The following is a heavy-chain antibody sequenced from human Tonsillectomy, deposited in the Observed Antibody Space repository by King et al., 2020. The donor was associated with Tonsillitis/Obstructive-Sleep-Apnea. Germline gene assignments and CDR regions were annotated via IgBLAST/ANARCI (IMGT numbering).Heavy chain of an antibody. Sequence: VQLVESGGGVVQPGRSLRLSCAASGFTFSSYGMHWVRQAPGKGLEWVAVISYDGSNKYYADSVMGRFTISRDNSKNTLYLQMNSLRAEDTAVYYCAKEEYSSGWYSSYYYGMDVWGQGTTVTVSS. CDR2: ISYDGSNK. J-gene: IGHJ6*02. D-gene: IGHD6-19*01. CDR3: AKEEYSSGWYSSYYYGMDV. CDR1: GFTFSSYG. V-gene: IGHV3-30*18.